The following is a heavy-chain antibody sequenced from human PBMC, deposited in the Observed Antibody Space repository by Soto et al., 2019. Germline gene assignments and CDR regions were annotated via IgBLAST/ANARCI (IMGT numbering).Heavy chain of an antibody. J-gene: IGHJ4*02. CDR2: INAGNGNT. CDR3: ARDRLYSSSWYYFDY. D-gene: IGHD6-13*01. Sequence: GASVKVSCKASGYTFTSYAMHWVRQAPGQRLEWMGWINAGNGNTKYSQKFQGRVTITRDTSASTAYMELSSLRSEDTAVYYCARDRLYSSSWYYFDYWGLGTLVTVSS. CDR1: GYTFTSYA. V-gene: IGHV1-3*01.